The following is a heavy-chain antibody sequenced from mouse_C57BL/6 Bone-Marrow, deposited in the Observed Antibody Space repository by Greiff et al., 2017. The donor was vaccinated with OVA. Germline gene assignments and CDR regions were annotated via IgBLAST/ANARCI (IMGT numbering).Heavy chain of an antibody. CDR2: INPSYGGS. V-gene: IGHV1-53*01. J-gene: IGHJ4*01. D-gene: IGHD1-1*01. Sequence: VQLQQPGTELVKPGASVKLSCKASGYTFTSYWMHWVKQRPGQGLEWIGNINPSYGGSNYNEKFKSKATLTVDKSSSTYYMQLSSLTSEDAAVYYCARRRIITTGYDMDDWGQGTSVTVSS. CDR1: GYTFTSYW. CDR3: ARRRIITTGYDMDD.